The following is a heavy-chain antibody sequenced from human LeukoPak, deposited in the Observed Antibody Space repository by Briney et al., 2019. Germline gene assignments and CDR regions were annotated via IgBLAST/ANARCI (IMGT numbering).Heavy chain of an antibody. CDR3: ARRGRYSVNAFDI. J-gene: IGHJ3*02. CDR2: INHSGST. D-gene: IGHD3-16*01. Sequence: NPSETLSLTCAVYGGSFSGYYWSWIRQPPGKGLEWIGEINHSGSTNYNPSLKGRVTISVDTSKNQFSLKLSSVTAADTAVYYCARRGRYSVNAFDIWGQGTMVTVSS. CDR1: GGSFSGYY. V-gene: IGHV4-34*01.